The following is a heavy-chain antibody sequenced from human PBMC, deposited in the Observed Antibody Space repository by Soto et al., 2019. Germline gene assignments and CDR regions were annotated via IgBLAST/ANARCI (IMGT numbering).Heavy chain of an antibody. Sequence: GGSLRLSCAASGFTFSDHYMDWVRQAPGKGLEWVGRTRNKANSYTTEYAASVKGRFTISRDDSKNSLYLQMNSLKTEDTAVYYCARDILEYSGYIDDYYYMDVWGKGTTVTVSS. CDR2: TRNKANSYTT. CDR3: ARDILEYSGYIDDYYYMDV. CDR1: GFTFSDHY. V-gene: IGHV3-72*01. J-gene: IGHJ6*03. D-gene: IGHD5-12*01.